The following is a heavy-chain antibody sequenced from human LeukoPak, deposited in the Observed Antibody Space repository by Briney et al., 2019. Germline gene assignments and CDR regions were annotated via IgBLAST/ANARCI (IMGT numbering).Heavy chain of an antibody. D-gene: IGHD1-7*01. CDR3: ATGGSNWNYQYYFEY. J-gene: IGHJ4*02. Sequence: ASVKVSCKASGYTFTTSGINWVRQAPGQGLEWMGWISPYNGKTEFAQKFQGRVTMTTDTSTTTVYMELRSLRSDDTAVYYCATGGSNWNYQYYFEYWGQGTLVTVSS. V-gene: IGHV1-18*01. CDR1: GYTFTTSG. CDR2: ISPYNGKT.